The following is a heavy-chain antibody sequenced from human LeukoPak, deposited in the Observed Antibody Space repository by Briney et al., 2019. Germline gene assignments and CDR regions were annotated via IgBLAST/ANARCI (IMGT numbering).Heavy chain of an antibody. CDR3: ASRRDGYNPHFDY. V-gene: IGHV4-59*06. Sequence: GSLRLSCAASGFTFSSYAMSWIRQPPGKGLEWIGYIYYSGSTYYNPSLKSRVTISVDTSKNQFSLKLSSVTAADTAVYYCASRRDGYNPHFDYWGQGTLVTVSS. J-gene: IGHJ4*02. D-gene: IGHD5-24*01. CDR1: GFTFSSYA. CDR2: IYYSGST.